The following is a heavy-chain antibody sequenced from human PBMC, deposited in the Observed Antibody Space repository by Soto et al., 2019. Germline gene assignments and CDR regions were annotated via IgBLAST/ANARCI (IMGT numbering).Heavy chain of an antibody. D-gene: IGHD3-16*01. V-gene: IGHV5-51*01. CDR3: ARTRGSLYYIWGSSGWFDT. CDR2: IYPGDSDT. Sequence: GESLKISCKASGYSFTSYWIGWVRQMPGKGLEWMGIIYPGDSDTRYSPSFQGQVAISADKSISTAYLQWSSLKASDTAMYYCARTRGSLYYIWGSSGWFDTWGQGTLVTVSS. J-gene: IGHJ5*02. CDR1: GYSFTSYW.